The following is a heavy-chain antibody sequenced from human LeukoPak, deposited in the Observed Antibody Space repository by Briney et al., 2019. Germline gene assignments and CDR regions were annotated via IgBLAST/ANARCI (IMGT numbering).Heavy chain of an antibody. D-gene: IGHD5-18*01. CDR2: IYPGDSDT. V-gene: IGHV5-51*01. CDR3: ARPYTQLCVSDAFDI. Sequence: GESLKISCKGSGYSFTSYWIGWVRQMPGKGLEWMGIIYPGDSDTRYSPSFQGQVTTSADKSISTAYLQWSSLKASDTAMYYCARPYTQLCVSDAFDIWGQGTMVTVSS. CDR1: GYSFTSYW. J-gene: IGHJ3*02.